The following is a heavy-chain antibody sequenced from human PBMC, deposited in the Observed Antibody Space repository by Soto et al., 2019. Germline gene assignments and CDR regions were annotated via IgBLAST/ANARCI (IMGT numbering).Heavy chain of an antibody. CDR1: DSSMSPYY. V-gene: IGHV4-59*01. CDR3: AREKDFILGGYAFGY. Sequence: QVQLQESGPRLVKPSETLSLTCSVSDSSMSPYYWTWFRQAPGKGLEWIGHLLYRGTATYNPALQGRVTISSDTSKKQVSLQLSSVIAADTAVYYCAREKDFILGGYAFGYWGPGTLVTVSS. D-gene: IGHD1-26*01. CDR2: LLYRGTA. J-gene: IGHJ3*01.